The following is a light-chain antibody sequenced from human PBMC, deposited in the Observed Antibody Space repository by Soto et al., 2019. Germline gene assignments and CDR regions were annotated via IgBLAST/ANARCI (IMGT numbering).Light chain of an antibody. CDR2: EDT. J-gene: IGLJ2*01. CDR3: CSYVGDTTLV. Sequence: QSALTQPASVSGSPGQSITISCTGSGNYIESYNLISWYQQHPGKAPKLIIYEDTQRPSGVSHRFSASESGNTASLTSSGLQAGDEADYYCCSYVGDTTLVFGGGTKLTVL. CDR1: GNYIESYNL. V-gene: IGLV2-23*01.